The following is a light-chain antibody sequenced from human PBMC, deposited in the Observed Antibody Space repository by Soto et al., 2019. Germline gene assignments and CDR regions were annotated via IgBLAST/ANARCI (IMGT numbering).Light chain of an antibody. CDR2: GAS. CDR3: HQYKKSPPIS. J-gene: IGKJ5*01. CDR1: QSVSSK. Sequence: EIVMTQSPATLSVSPGERATLSCRASQSVSSKLAWYQQKPGQAPRLLIYGASTRAPGSPGRFSCSGSGTEFMLTMSSLEAEDFSVYYCHQYKKSPPISFGNGTRLEI. V-gene: IGKV3-15*01.